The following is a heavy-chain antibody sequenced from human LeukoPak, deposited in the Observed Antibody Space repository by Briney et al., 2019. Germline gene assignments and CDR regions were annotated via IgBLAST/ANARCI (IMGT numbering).Heavy chain of an antibody. CDR3: AKGVGSSSWTVLYYFDY. Sequence: GGSLRLSCEASGFAFGSYAMSWVRQAPGKGLEWVSAISGSGGSTYYADSVKGRFTISRDNSKDTLYLQMNSLRAEDTAVYYCAKGVGSSSWTVLYYFDYWGQGTLVTVSS. D-gene: IGHD6-13*01. CDR1: GFAFGSYA. J-gene: IGHJ4*02. CDR2: ISGSGGST. V-gene: IGHV3-23*01.